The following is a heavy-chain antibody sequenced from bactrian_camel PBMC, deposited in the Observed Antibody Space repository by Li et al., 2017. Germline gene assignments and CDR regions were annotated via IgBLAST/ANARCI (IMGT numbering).Heavy chain of an antibody. CDR2: IDSDGRS. V-gene: IGHV3S10*01. CDR3: AADPGRPGIRFALYEYNF. Sequence: VQLVESGGGLVQPGGSLRLSCATSGFTFRTHDMSWVRQARGKGREGVAAIDSDGRSNYAESVKGRFTISRNNARDTLYLQMNSLNPEDTAMYYCAADPGRPGIRFALYEYNFWGQGTQVTVS. CDR1: GFTFRTHD. J-gene: IGHJ4*01. D-gene: IGHD1*01.